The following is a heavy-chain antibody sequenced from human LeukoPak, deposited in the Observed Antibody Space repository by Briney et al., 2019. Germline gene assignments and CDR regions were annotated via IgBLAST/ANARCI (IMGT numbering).Heavy chain of an antibody. Sequence: NPSETLSLTCTVSGGSISGYYWSWIRQPAGKGLEWIGRIYTSESTNYNPSLKSRVTMSVDTSKNQFSLKLSSVTAADTAVYYCARDPWVDGSGWGWAFDIWGQGTMVTVSS. J-gene: IGHJ3*02. D-gene: IGHD6-19*01. V-gene: IGHV4-4*07. CDR1: GGSISGYY. CDR2: IYTSEST. CDR3: ARDPWVDGSGWGWAFDI.